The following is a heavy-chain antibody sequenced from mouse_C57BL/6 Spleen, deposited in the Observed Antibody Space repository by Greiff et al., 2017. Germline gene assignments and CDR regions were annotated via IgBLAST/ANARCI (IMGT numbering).Heavy chain of an antibody. J-gene: IGHJ2*01. CDR2: IYPSDSET. CDR1: GYTFTSYW. CDR3: AREDYDGYYVN. Sequence: QVQLQQSGAELVRPGSSVKLSCKASGYTFTSYWMDWVKQRPGQGLEWIGNIYPSDSETHYNQKFKDKATLTVDKSSSTAYMQLSSLTSEDSAVYYCAREDYDGYYVNWGQGTTLTVSS. D-gene: IGHD2-3*01. V-gene: IGHV1-61*01.